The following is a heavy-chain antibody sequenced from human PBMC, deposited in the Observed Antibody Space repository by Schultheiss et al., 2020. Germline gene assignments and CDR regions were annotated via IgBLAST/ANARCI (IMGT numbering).Heavy chain of an antibody. D-gene: IGHD1-26*01. CDR2: IWYDGSNK. V-gene: IGHV3-33*08. CDR3: ARDKWERCLDN. J-gene: IGHJ4*02. CDR1: GFTFSSYA. Sequence: GGSLRLSCAASGFTFSSYAMSWVRQAPGKGLEWVAVIWYDGSNKYYADSVKGRFTISRDNSKNTLYLQMNSLRAEDTAIYYCARDKWERCLDNWGRGTLVTVSS.